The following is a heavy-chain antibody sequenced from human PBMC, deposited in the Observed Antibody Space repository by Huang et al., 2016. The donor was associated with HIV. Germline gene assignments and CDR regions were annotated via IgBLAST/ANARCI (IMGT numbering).Heavy chain of an antibody. D-gene: IGHD2-21*02. CDR2: LNYCGLS. V-gene: IGHV4-34*02. CDR3: ARPRMTATSSDSTWSFFDS. J-gene: IGHJ4*02. Sequence: QVQLQQWGAGLLKPSGALSLKCAVSGGSLSYHYWTWIRLSPGKRLEWIGELNYCGLSTYNPSLRSAVTMSVDMSKNQFSLNLTSLTAADTAVYYCARPRMTATSSDSTWSFFDSWGQGTLVIVSS. CDR1: GGSLSYHY.